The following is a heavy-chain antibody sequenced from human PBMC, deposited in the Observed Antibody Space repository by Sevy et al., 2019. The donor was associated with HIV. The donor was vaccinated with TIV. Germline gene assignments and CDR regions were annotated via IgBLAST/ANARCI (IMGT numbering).Heavy chain of an antibody. Sequence: GGSLRLSCAASGFTFSSYSMNWVRQAPGKGLEWVSYISSSSSTIYYADSVKGRFTISRDKAKNSLYLQMNSLRDEDTAVYYWARVVFTMVRGVIMPPTYGMDVWGQGTTVTVSS. J-gene: IGHJ6*02. CDR3: ARVVFTMVRGVIMPPTYGMDV. V-gene: IGHV3-48*02. CDR2: ISSSSSTI. CDR1: GFTFSSYS. D-gene: IGHD3-10*01.